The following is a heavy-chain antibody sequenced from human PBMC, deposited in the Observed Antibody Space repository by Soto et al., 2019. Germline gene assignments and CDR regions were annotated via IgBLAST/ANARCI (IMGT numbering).Heavy chain of an antibody. D-gene: IGHD3-9*01. CDR3: ARDKSYYDILTGYRPYYYYGMDV. Sequence: GGSLRLSCVASAFTFSSYAMHWVRQAPGKGQEWVAVISYDGSNKYYADSVKGRFTISRDNSKNTLYLQMNSLRAEDTAVYYCARDKSYYDILTGYRPYYYYGMDVWGQGTTVTVSS. CDR1: AFTFSSYA. V-gene: IGHV3-30*01. J-gene: IGHJ6*02. CDR2: ISYDGSNK.